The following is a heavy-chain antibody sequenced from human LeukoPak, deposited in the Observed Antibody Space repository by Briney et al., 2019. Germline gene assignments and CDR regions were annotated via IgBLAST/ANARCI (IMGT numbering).Heavy chain of an antibody. D-gene: IGHD2-15*01. CDR3: VTAPYCSGGRSYTFGFWC. Sequence: GGSLRLSCAAFGVIFSRYWMHWVRQAPGKGLVWVSRIKNDGSSTTYADAVKGRFTISRDNAKNTLYLQMNSLRAEDTAVYSCVTAPYCSGGRSYTFGFWCRGQGALVTVSS. V-gene: IGHV3-74*01. CDR1: GVIFSRYW. J-gene: IGHJ4*02. CDR2: IKNDGSST.